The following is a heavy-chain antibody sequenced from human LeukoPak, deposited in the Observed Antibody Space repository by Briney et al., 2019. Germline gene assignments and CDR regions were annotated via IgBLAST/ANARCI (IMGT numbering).Heavy chain of an antibody. V-gene: IGHV1-2*02. J-gene: IGHJ4*02. Sequence: ASVKVSCKASGYTFTGYYMHWVRQAPGQGLEWMGWINPNSGGTNYAQKFQGRVTMARDTSLSTAYVELSRLTSDDTAIYYCASAESHDYGETWGQGTLITVSS. CDR1: GYTFTGYY. CDR3: ASAESHDYGET. D-gene: IGHD3-16*01. CDR2: INPNSGGT.